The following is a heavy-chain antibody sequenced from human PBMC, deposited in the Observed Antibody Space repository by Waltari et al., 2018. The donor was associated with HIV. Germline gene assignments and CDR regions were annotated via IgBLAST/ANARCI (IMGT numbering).Heavy chain of an antibody. CDR3: ARDPDYGADY. J-gene: IGHJ4*02. Sequence: EVRLVESGGGLVQPGGSLRLSCAASGFTFSKYWMHWIRQVPGKGLEWVSRIEGDGSTTYYVDSVKGRFTISRDNAKNTLYLQMNYLSAEDTAGYFCARDPDYGADYWGQGTLVTVSS. CDR2: IEGDGSTT. V-gene: IGHV3-74*01. CDR1: GFTFSKYW. D-gene: IGHD4-17*01.